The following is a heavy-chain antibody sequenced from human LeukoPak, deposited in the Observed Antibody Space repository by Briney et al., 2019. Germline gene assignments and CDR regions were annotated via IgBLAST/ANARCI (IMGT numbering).Heavy chain of an antibody. CDR2: IYYSGST. J-gene: IGHJ3*02. D-gene: IGHD2-2*02. Sequence: SGTLSLTCTVSGGSISSSSYYWGWIRQPPGKGLEWIGSIYYSGSTYYNPSLKSRVTISVDTSKNQFSLKLSSVTAADTAVYYCARVRTVVVPAAIPADAFDIWGQGTMVTVSS. V-gene: IGHV4-39*07. CDR1: GGSISSSSYY. CDR3: ARVRTVVVPAAIPADAFDI.